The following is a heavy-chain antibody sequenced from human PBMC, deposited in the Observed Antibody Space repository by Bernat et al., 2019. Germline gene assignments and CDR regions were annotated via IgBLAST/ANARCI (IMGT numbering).Heavy chain of an antibody. CDR3: ARAILWFGAPNQYDY. CDR1: GFTFSSYT. J-gene: IGHJ4*02. V-gene: IGHV3-48*02. Sequence: EVQLVESGGGVVQPGRSLRLSCAASGFTFSSYTMNWVRQAPGKGLEWVSYISSSGDTIYYADSVKGRFTISRDNAKNSLSLQMNSLRDEDTAVYYCARAILWFGAPNQYDYWGQGTLVTVSS. CDR2: ISSSGDTI. D-gene: IGHD3-10*01.